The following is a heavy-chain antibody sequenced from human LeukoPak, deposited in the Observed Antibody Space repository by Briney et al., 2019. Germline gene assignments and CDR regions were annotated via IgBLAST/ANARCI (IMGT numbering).Heavy chain of an antibody. D-gene: IGHD2-8*01. V-gene: IGHV1-69*05. J-gene: IGHJ4*02. Sequence: TVKVSCKASGGTFSSYAINWVRQAPGQGLEWMGRIIPIFATTNYAQKFQGRVTITTDESTSTAYMELSSLTSEDTAVYFCAKGRGDGYCTNGICYPPYFDYWGQGTLVTVSS. CDR2: IIPIFATT. CDR1: GGTFSSYA. CDR3: AKGRGDGYCTNGICYPPYFDY.